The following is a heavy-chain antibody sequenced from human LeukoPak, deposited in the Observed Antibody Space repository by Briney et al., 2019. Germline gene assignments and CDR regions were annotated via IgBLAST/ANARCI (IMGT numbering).Heavy chain of an antibody. CDR2: IYYSGST. V-gene: IGHV4-59*01. Sequence: TSETLSLTCTVSGGSISSYYWSWIRQPPGKGLEWIGYIYYSGSTNYNPSLKSRVTISVDTSKNQFSLKLSSVTAADTAVYYCAREGYGDYGDWFDPWGQGTPVTVSS. J-gene: IGHJ5*02. D-gene: IGHD4-17*01. CDR3: AREGYGDYGDWFDP. CDR1: GGSISSYY.